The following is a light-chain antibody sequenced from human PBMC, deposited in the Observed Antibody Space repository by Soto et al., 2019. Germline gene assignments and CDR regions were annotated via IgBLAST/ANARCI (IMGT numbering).Light chain of an antibody. J-gene: IGLJ3*02. CDR2: DTV. CDR1: SSNIGTRHG. Sequence: QPVLTQPPTVSGAPGQSVTISCTGSSSNIGTRHGVHWYQQFPGAAPKLLIFDTVNRPSGVPDRFSGSKSGTSASLAIIGLQAEDEADYYCQSYDTTSQWVFGGGTKVTVL. CDR3: QSYDTTSQWV. V-gene: IGLV1-40*01.